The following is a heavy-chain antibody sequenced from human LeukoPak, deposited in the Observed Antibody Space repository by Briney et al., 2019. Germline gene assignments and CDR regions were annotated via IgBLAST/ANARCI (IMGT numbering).Heavy chain of an antibody. J-gene: IGHJ4*02. Sequence: ASVKVSCKASGYTFTDYYMHWVRQAPGQGLEWMGWISAYNGNTNYAQKLQGRVTMTTDTSTSTAYMELRSLRSDDTAVYYCARDAGVVVVPAAPILWGQGTLVTVSS. CDR3: ARDAGVVVVPAAPIL. CDR1: GYTFTDYY. V-gene: IGHV1-18*04. D-gene: IGHD2-2*01. CDR2: ISAYNGNT.